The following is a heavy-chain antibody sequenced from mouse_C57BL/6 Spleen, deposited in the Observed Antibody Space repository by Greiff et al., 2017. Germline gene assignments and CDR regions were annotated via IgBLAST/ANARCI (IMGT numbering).Heavy chain of an antibody. CDR3: ARSTAQATLDY. D-gene: IGHD3-2*02. CDR1: GYTFTDYY. Sequence: VQGVESGAELVRPGASVKLSCKASGYTFTDYYINWVKQRPGQGLEWIARIYPGSGNTYYNEKFKGKATLTAEKSSSTAYMQLSSLTSEDSAVYFCARSTAQATLDYWGQGTTLTVSS. CDR2: IYPGSGNT. J-gene: IGHJ2*01. V-gene: IGHV1-76*01.